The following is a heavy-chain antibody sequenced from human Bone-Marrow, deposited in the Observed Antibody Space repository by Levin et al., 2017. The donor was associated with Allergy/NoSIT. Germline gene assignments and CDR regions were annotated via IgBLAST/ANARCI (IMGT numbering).Heavy chain of an antibody. CDR3: AKDSIHYDFWSGEGRD. D-gene: IGHD3-3*01. CDR2: ISSDGRGT. CDR1: GFTFSRFA. V-gene: IGHV3-23*01. Sequence: GESLKISCAASGFTFSRFAMSWVRQAPGKGLEWVAAISSDGRGTYYADSMKGRFTISRDNSRETLNLEIDSLRAEDTAMYYCAKDSIHYDFWSGEGRDWGQGTLLDVSS. J-gene: IGHJ4*02.